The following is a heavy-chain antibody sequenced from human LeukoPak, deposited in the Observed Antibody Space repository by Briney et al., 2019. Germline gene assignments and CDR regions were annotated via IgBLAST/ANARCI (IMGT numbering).Heavy chain of an antibody. D-gene: IGHD5-12*01. CDR1: GFTFSTYA. V-gene: IGHV3-30-3*02. Sequence: GGSLRLSCAASGFTFSTYAIHWVRQAPGRGLEWVAYISYDGITKYYADSVKGRFTISRDNSENILYIQMNSLRVEDTAVYYCAKRGYSLGYDAFDIWGQGTMVIVS. J-gene: IGHJ3*02. CDR2: ISYDGITK. CDR3: AKRGYSLGYDAFDI.